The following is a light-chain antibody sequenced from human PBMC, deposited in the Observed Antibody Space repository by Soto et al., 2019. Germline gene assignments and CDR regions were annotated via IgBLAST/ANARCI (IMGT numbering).Light chain of an antibody. CDR2: VAS. CDR3: QMYNRASYT. Sequence: IQMTQSPSSLSASVGDRVTITCRARQGISNYLAWYQQKPGKVPKLLIYVASTLQPGAPSRFSGSGSGTDFALTTSLLQPGDVANYYCQMYNRASYTFAQGTKLEIK. J-gene: IGKJ2*01. V-gene: IGKV1-27*01. CDR1: QGISNY.